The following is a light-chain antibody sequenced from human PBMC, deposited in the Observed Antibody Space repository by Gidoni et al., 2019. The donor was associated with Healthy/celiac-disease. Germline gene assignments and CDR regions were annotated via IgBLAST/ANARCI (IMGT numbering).Light chain of an antibody. V-gene: IGKV3-20*01. Sequence: LLIYVASSRATGIPDRCSGGGSGTDFTLTISRLEPEDCAVYYCQRYGSSRTFGQGTKLEIK. CDR3: QRYGSSRT. J-gene: IGKJ2*01. CDR2: VAS.